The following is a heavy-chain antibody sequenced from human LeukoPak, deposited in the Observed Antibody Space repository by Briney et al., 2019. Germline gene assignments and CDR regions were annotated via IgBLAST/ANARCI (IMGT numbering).Heavy chain of an antibody. D-gene: IGHD3-10*02. CDR1: GFAFNTYS. CDR2: ISSSGSTI. CDR3: AELGITMIGGV. J-gene: IGHJ6*04. V-gene: IGHV3-48*04. Sequence: GESLRLSCAASGFAFNTYSMNWVRQAPGKGLEWVSYISSSGSTIYYADSVKGRFTISRDNAKNSLYLQMNSLRAEDTAVYYCAELGITMIGGVWGKGTTVTISS.